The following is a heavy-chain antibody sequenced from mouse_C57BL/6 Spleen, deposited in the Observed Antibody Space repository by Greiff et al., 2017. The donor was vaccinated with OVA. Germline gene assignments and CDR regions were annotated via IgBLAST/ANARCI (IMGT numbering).Heavy chain of an antibody. CDR2: INPYNGGT. CDR1: GYTFTDYY. Sequence: EVQLQQSGPVLVKPGASVKMSCKASGYTFTDYYMNWVKQSHGKSLEWIGVINPYNGGTSYNQKFKGKATLTVDKSSSTAYMELNSLTSEDSAVYYYARGSSSYDYAMDYWGQGTSVTVSS. CDR3: ARGSSSYDYAMDY. V-gene: IGHV1-19*01. J-gene: IGHJ4*01. D-gene: IGHD1-1*01.